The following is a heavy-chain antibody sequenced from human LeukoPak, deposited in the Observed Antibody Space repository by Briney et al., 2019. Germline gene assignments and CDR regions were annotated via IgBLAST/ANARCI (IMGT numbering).Heavy chain of an antibody. D-gene: IGHD5-18*01. J-gene: IGHJ4*02. CDR1: GGSISSSSYY. CDR3: AREPIQLRFPGTGQHFDY. V-gene: IGHV4-39*07. Sequence: SETLSLTCTVSGGSISSSSYYWSWIRQPPGKGLEWIGEINHSGSTNYNPSLKSRVTISVDTSKNQFSLKLSSVTAADTAVYYCAREPIQLRFPGTGQHFDYWGQGTLVTVSS. CDR2: INHSGST.